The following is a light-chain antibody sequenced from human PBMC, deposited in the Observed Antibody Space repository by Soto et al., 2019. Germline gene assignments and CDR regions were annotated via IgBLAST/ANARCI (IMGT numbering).Light chain of an antibody. CDR3: SSYTSSSTPYV. V-gene: IGLV2-14*01. Sequence: QSALTQPASVSGSPGPSSTISCTGTSSDVGGYNYVSLYQQHPGKAPQLMIYDVSNRPSGVSNRFSGSKSGNTASLTISGLQAEDEADYYCSSYTSSSTPYVFGTGTKLTVL. J-gene: IGLJ1*01. CDR2: DVS. CDR1: SSDVGGYNY.